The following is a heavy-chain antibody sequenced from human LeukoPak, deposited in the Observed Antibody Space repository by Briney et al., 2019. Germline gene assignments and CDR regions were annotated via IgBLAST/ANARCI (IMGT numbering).Heavy chain of an antibody. J-gene: IGHJ5*02. CDR2: INPKNGDT. CDR1: GYTFTGHF. D-gene: IGHD2-15*01. Sequence: ASVKVSCKASGYTFTGHFIHWVRQAPTEGLEWMGWINPKNGDTKYAQKFQGRVTMTRDTSIGTAYMELSRLRSDDTAVYYCAREVGYCSGGSCPTNWFDPWGQGTLVTVSS. CDR3: AREVGYCSGGSCPTNWFDP. V-gene: IGHV1-2*02.